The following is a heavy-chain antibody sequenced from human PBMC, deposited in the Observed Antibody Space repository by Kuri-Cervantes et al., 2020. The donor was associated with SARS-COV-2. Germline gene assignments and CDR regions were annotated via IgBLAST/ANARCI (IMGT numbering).Heavy chain of an antibody. CDR2: ISSDNHYI. CDR1: GFTFSSYA. Sequence: GESLKISCEASGFTFSSYAMNWVRQAPGKGLEWVSSISSDNHYIFYGDSMKGRFTISRNNARNSLYLQMNSLRAEDTAVYYCAKDWDSRGYYLFDHWGQGTLVTVSS. J-gene: IGHJ4*02. D-gene: IGHD3-22*01. V-gene: IGHV3-21*04. CDR3: AKDWDSRGYYLFDH.